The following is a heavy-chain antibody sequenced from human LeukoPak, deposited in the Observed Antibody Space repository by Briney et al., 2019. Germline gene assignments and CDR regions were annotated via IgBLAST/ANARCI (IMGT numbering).Heavy chain of an antibody. Sequence: PGGSLRLSCAASGFTFSNAWMSWVRQAPGKGLEWVGRIKSKTDGGTTDYAAPVKGRFTISRDDSKNTLYLQMNSLKTEDTAVYYCTTDYDGYSSSWYQIYYYYGMDVWGQGTTVTVSS. CDR3: TTDYDGYSSSWYQIYYYYGMDV. D-gene: IGHD6-13*01. J-gene: IGHJ6*02. CDR1: GFTFSNAW. CDR2: IKSKTDGGTT. V-gene: IGHV3-15*01.